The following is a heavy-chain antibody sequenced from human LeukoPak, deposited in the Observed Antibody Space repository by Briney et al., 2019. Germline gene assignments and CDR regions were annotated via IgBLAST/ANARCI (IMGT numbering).Heavy chain of an antibody. CDR1: GFTFSSYG. CDR3: EKASPERFLDPPPIDY. CDR2: IWYDGSNK. J-gene: IGHJ4*02. V-gene: IGHV3-33*06. Sequence: QPGGSLRLSCAASGFTFSSYGMHGVRQAPGKGLEWVAVIWYDGSNKYYADSVKGRFTISRDNSKNTLYLQMNRLSAEDTAVYYCEKASPERFLDPPPIDYWGQGTLVTVSS. D-gene: IGHD3-3*01.